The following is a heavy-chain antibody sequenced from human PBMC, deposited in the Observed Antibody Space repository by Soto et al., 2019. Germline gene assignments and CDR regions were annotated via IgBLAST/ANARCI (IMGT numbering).Heavy chain of an antibody. Sequence: QVQLVESGGGVVQPGRSLRLSCAASGFTFSSYGMHWVRQAPGKGLEWVAVIWYDGSNKYYADSVKGRFTISRDNSKNTLYRQMNSLRAEDTAVYYCARDQGNYYGSGRHYDYWGQGTLVTVSS. D-gene: IGHD3-10*01. CDR3: ARDQGNYYGSGRHYDY. CDR1: GFTFSSYG. J-gene: IGHJ4*02. V-gene: IGHV3-33*01. CDR2: IWYDGSNK.